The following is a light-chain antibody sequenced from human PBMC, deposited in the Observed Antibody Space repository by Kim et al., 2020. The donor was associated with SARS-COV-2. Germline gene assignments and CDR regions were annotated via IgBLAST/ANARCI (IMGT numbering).Light chain of an antibody. J-gene: IGKJ1*01. Sequence: ESGGDRVTITCRASESISKYLNWYQQKPGKAPDLLIYSISTLQRGVPSRFSGSGSGTDFTLTISTLQPEDFATYFCQQSYITPRTFGQGTKVDIK. CDR1: ESISKY. CDR3: QQSYITPRT. CDR2: SIS. V-gene: IGKV1-39*01.